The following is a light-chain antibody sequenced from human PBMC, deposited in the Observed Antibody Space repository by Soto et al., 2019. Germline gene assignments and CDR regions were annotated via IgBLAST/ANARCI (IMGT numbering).Light chain of an antibody. CDR2: AAS. V-gene: IGKV1D-12*01. CDR3: QQANSFPPT. CDR1: QDISSW. Sequence: DIQMTQSPSSVSASVGDRVTITCRASQDISSWLAWYQQKPGKAPNLLMYAASTLQSGVPSRFSGSGSGTDFTLTISSLQPEDFATCCCQQANSFPPTFGQGTKVEIK. J-gene: IGKJ1*01.